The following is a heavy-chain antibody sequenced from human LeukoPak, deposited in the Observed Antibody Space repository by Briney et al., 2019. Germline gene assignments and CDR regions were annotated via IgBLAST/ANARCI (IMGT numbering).Heavy chain of an antibody. V-gene: IGHV3-74*01. J-gene: IGHJ4*02. CDR2: ISIDGSTT. CDR3: ARGATRGDY. D-gene: IGHD1-26*01. CDR1: GFTFSSYW. Sequence: GGSLRLSCVGSGFTFSSYWMHWVRQGPGKGLEWVSRISIDGSTTTYADSVKGRFTISRDNAKNSLYLQMNSLRDEDTAVYYCARGATRGDYWGQGTLVTVSS.